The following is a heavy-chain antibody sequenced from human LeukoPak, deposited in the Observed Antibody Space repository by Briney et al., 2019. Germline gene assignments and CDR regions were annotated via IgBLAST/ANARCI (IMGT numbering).Heavy chain of an antibody. Sequence: GGSLRLSCAATGFTFRNYWMHWVRQAPGKGLVWVSRINSDGSSRNYADSVKGRFTISRDNAKNTLYLQMNSLRAEDTAVYYCASASSHRIAAGGDYWGQGTLVTVSS. CDR2: INSDGSSR. CDR3: ASASSHRIAAGGDY. D-gene: IGHD6-13*01. V-gene: IGHV3-74*01. J-gene: IGHJ4*02. CDR1: GFTFRNYW.